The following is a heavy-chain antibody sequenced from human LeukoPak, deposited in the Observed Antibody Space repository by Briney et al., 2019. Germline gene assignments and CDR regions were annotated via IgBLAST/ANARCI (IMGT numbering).Heavy chain of an antibody. J-gene: IGHJ3*02. D-gene: IGHD4-17*01. CDR2: IRSKAYGGTT. CDR3: TREDYDDAFDI. CDR1: GFTFGDYA. V-gene: IGHV3-49*04. Sequence: GGSPRLSCTASGFTFGDYAMSWVRQAPGKGLEWVGFIRSKAYGGTTEYAASVKGRFTISRDDSKSIAYLQMNSLKTEDTAVYYCTREDYDDAFDIWGQGTMVTVSS.